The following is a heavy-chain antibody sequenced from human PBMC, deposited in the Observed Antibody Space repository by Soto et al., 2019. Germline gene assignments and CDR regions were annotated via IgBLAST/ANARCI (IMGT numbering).Heavy chain of an antibody. CDR2: INSDGSST. D-gene: IGHD2-15*01. J-gene: IGHJ6*02. CDR1: GFTFSSYW. CDR3: ARDRGYCSGGSCYLWGYYYYYGMDV. V-gene: IGHV3-74*01. Sequence: GGSLRLSCAASGFTFSSYWMHWVRQAPGKGLVWVSRINSDGSSTSYADSVKGRFTISRDNAKKTLYLQMNSLRAEDTAVYYCARDRGYCSGGSCYLWGYYYYYGMDVWGQGTTVTVSS.